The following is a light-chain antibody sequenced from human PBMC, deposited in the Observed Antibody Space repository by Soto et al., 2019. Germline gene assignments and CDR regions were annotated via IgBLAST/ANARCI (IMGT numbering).Light chain of an antibody. CDR1: SSGVGGYNY. CDR3: TSYTGYTLA. CDR2: EVS. J-gene: IGLJ2*01. Sequence: QSALTQPASVSGSPGQSITIAWTGTSSGVGGYNYVSWYQQHPGKAPKLMIYEVSNRPSGVSNRFSGSKSGNTASLTISGLQAEDEADYYCTSYTGYTLAFGGGTKLTVL. V-gene: IGLV2-14*01.